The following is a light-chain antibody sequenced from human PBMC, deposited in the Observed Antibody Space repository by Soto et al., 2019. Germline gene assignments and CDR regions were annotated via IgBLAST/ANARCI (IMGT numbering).Light chain of an antibody. V-gene: IGLV2-14*01. J-gene: IGLJ1*01. CDR2: EVS. Sequence: QSALTQPASVSGSPGQSITISCTGSSSDIGGYNYVSWYQQHPGKAPKLMIYEVSNRPSGVSNRFSGSKSGSTASLTISGLHAEDEADYYCKSYTSSSNDCVFGTGTKVTVL. CDR3: KSYTSSSNDCV. CDR1: SSDIGGYNY.